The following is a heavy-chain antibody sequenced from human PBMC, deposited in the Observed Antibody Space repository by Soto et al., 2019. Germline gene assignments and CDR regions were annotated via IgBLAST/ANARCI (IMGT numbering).Heavy chain of an antibody. J-gene: IGHJ4*02. D-gene: IGHD2-15*01. CDR3: ARARGPATGYDDY. CDR2: ISSASTSI. V-gene: IGHV3-21*01. CDR1: GFTFSSYS. Sequence: EVQLVESGGGLVKPGGSLRLSCAASGFTFSSYSMNWVRQAPGKGLEWVSSISSASTSIYYADSVKGRFTISRDNAKNSLYLQMNSLGAEDTAVYYWARARGPATGYDDYWGQGTLVTVSS.